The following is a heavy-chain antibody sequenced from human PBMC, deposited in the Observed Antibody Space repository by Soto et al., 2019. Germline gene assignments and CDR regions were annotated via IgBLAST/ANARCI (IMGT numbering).Heavy chain of an antibody. CDR1: GFTFSRYG. J-gene: IGHJ4*02. V-gene: IGHV3-30*18. Sequence: QVQLVESGGGVVQPGKSLRLSCAGSGFTFSRYGMDGVRQAPGKGLEWVAVISYDGSNKYYADSVKGRFTISRDNSKNTLYLQMSSLRADDTAVYYCAKDRMGAGVRGYFDYWGQGTLVTVSS. CDR3: AKDRMGAGVRGYFDY. CDR2: ISYDGSNK. D-gene: IGHD3-10*01.